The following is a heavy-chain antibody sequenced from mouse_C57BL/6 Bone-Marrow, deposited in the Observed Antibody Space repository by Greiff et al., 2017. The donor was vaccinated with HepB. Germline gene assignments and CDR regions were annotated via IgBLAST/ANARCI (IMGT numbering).Heavy chain of an antibody. J-gene: IGHJ4*01. CDR3: ARQTGTFRAMGY. CDR2: ISSGGSYT. V-gene: IGHV5-6*01. Sequence: EVKLMESGGDLVKPGGSLKLSCAASGFTFSSYGMSWVRQTPDKRLEWVATISSGGSYTYYPDSVKGRFTISRDNAKNTLYLQMSSLKSEDTAMYYCARQTGTFRAMGYWGQGTSVTVSS. D-gene: IGHD4-1*01. CDR1: GFTFSSYG.